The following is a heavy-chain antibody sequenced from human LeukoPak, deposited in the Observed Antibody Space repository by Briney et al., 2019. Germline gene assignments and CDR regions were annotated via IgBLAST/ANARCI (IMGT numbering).Heavy chain of an antibody. Sequence: PSEILTLTRIVSVAPIRILQWSGFEPPAGKGLEGIRHNNTGEGPNYHPPLKSRSTLSVDTSKHQFSLQRIRVTAADTAMYYCATSHDYKVAPFYLWGQGTLVTVSS. CDR2: NNTGEGP. J-gene: IGHJ5*02. V-gene: IGHV4-4*07. CDR3: ATSHDYKVAPFYL. D-gene: IGHD3-10*01. CDR1: VAPIRILQ.